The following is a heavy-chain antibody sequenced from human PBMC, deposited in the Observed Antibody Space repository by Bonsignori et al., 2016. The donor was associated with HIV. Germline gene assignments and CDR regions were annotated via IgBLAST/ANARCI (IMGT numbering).Heavy chain of an antibody. CDR3: ARCIYGNYYYYHYMDV. CDR1: GVTFSNQA. J-gene: IGHJ6*03. CDR2: IIPILGTA. Sequence: SVKVSCKASGVTFSNQAISWVRQAPGQGLQWMGGIIPILGTANYAQKFQGRVTITADESTSTAYMELSSLRSEDTAVYYCARCIYGNYYYYHYMDVWGKGTTVTVSS. D-gene: IGHD4-11*01. V-gene: IGHV1-69*13.